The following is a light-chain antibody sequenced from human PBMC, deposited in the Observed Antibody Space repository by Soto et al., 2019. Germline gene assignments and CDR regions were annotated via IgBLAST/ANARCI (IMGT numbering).Light chain of an antibody. CDR2: DAS. V-gene: IGKV3-11*01. Sequence: EIVLTQSPATLSLSPGERATLSCRASQSVNSYLAWYQQKPGQAPRLLIYDASNRATGIPTRFSGSGSGTDFTLTISSLEPEDFAVYYCQQRSSWPPTFGQGNKVEIK. CDR1: QSVNSY. J-gene: IGKJ1*01. CDR3: QQRSSWPPT.